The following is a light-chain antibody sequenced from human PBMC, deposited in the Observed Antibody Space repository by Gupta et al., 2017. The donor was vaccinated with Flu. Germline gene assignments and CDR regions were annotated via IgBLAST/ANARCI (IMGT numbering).Light chain of an antibody. CDR3: QQSYSLPYP. CDR1: QSIRNY. V-gene: IGKV1-39*01. CDR2: AAS. J-gene: IGKJ2*01. Sequence: DIQMTPSPPSLSASVGDRVTITCRASQSIRNYLNWYQQKPGKAPKVLIYAASSLQSGVPSRFSGSGAGTEFTLTISSLQPEDSATYYCQQSYSLPYPFGQGTKLEIK.